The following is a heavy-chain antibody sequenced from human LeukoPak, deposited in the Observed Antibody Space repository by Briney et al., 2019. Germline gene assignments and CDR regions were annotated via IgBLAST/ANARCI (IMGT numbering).Heavy chain of an antibody. J-gene: IGHJ4*02. D-gene: IGHD3-3*01. CDR2: ISYDGSNK. Sequence: GRSLRLSCAASGFTFSSYGMHWVRQAPGKGLEWVAVISYDGSNKYYADSVKGRFTISRDNSKNTLYLQMNSLRAEDTAVYYCAKDLQYYDFWSGYFQGPDYWGQGTLVTVSS. CDR3: AKDLQYYDFWSGYFQGPDY. CDR1: GFTFSSYG. V-gene: IGHV3-30*18.